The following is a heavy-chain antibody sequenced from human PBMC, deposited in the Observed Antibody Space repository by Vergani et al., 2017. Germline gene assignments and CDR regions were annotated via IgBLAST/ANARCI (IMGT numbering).Heavy chain of an antibody. V-gene: IGHV1-2*02. CDR2: INPNSGGT. CDR1: GYTFTGYY. CDR3: AVTXLRGVHRSWPPYDY. J-gene: IGHJ4*02. Sequence: QVQLVQSGAEVKKPGASVQVSCKASGYTFTGYYMHWVRQAPGQGLEWMGWINPNSGGTNYAQKFQGRVTMTRDTSISTAYMELSRLRSDDTAVYYCAVTXLRGVHRSWPPYDYWGQGTLVTVSS. D-gene: IGHD3-10*01.